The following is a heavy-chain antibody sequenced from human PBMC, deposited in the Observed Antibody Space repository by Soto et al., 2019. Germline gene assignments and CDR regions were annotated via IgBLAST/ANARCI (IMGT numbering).Heavy chain of an antibody. J-gene: IGHJ4*02. CDR3: AKEVIAARPYYFDH. Sequence: EVHLLGSGGGLVNLGGSLRLSCAASGFTFNNYAVSWARQTPGKGLEWVATISASGAYTFYADSVKGRFTISRDNSQNTLFLHMRSLRAGDTAIYYCAKEVIAARPYYFDHWGQGTLVTVSS. CDR2: ISASGAYT. V-gene: IGHV3-23*01. D-gene: IGHD6-6*01. CDR1: GFTFNNYA.